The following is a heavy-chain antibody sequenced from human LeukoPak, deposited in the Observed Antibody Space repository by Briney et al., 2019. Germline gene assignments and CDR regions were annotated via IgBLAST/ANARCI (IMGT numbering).Heavy chain of an antibody. D-gene: IGHD2-21*02. CDR3: PRDPGDYSFNY. J-gene: IGHJ4*02. CDR2: ISYGGATK. CDR1: GFTFTSYA. Sequence: GGSLRLSCAASGFTFTSYAMSWVRQAPGKGLEWVAFISYGGATKFYADSVKGRFTISRDNSKNMLYLQMNSLRPEDTAVYYCPRDPGDYSFNYWGQGTLVTVSS. V-gene: IGHV3-30*04.